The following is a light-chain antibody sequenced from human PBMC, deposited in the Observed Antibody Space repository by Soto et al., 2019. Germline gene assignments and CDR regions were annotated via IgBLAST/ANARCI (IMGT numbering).Light chain of an antibody. Sequence: DIQMTQSPSSLSASVGERVTITCRASQSISTYLNWYQQKPGKAPKVLIYAASSLQSGVPSRFSGSGSETDFTLTIRSLQPEDSATYYCQQSYSTPTWTFGQGTKGDIK. CDR1: QSISTY. J-gene: IGKJ1*01. V-gene: IGKV1-39*01. CDR3: QQSYSTPTWT. CDR2: AAS.